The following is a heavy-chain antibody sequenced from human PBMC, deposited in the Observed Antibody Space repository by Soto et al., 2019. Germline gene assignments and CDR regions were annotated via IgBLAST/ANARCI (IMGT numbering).Heavy chain of an antibody. J-gene: IGHJ4*02. CDR2: INSDGSTT. V-gene: IGHV3-74*01. Sequence: GSLRLSCAASGFTFNNYWMHWVRQAPGKGLVWVSRINSDGSTTSYADSVKGRFTISRDNAKNTLYLQMNSLRAEDTAVYYCTGLPYWGQGTLVTVSS. CDR1: GFTFNNYW. CDR3: TGLPY.